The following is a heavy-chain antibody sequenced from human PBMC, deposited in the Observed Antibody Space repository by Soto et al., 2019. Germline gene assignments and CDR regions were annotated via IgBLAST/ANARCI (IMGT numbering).Heavy chain of an antibody. CDR1: GFTFSSYG. V-gene: IGHV3-30*18. J-gene: IGHJ6*02. CDR2: ISYDGSNK. Sequence: GGSLRLSCAASGFTFSSYGMHWVRQAPGKGLEWVAVISYDGSNKYYADSVKGRFTISRDNSKNTPYLQMNSLRAEGTAVYYGAKDTLWFGELLSSLPHYGMDVWGQGTTVTVSS. D-gene: IGHD3-10*01. CDR3: AKDTLWFGELLSSLPHYGMDV.